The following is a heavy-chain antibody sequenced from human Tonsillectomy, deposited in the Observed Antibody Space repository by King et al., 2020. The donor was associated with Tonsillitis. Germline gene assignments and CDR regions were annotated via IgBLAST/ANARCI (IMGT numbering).Heavy chain of an antibody. V-gene: IGHV4-39*01. J-gene: IGHJ3*02. CDR3: ARPLTTVTTLVDSLVDI. CDR1: GGSISSSSYY. D-gene: IGHD4-17*01. CDR2: IYYSGST. Sequence: QLQESGPGLVKPSETLSLTCTVSGGSISSSSYYWGWNRQPPGKGLEWIGSIYYSGSTYYNPSLKSRVTISVDTSKNQFSLKLSSVTAADTAVYYCARPLTTVTTLVDSLVDIWGQGTMVTVSS.